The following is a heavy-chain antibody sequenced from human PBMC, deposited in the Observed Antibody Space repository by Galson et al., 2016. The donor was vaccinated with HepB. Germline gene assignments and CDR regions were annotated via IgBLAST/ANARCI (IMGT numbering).Heavy chain of an antibody. Sequence: SLRLSCATSGFTFSTYWMNWVRQAPGRGLEWVANIKEDGSEKYYVDSVKGRFTISRDNTKNTLYLQMNSLRAEDTAVYFYRIGHYSNEWGQGTLVTVSS. D-gene: IGHD4-11*01. V-gene: IGHV3-7*01. J-gene: IGHJ4*02. CDR1: GFTFSTYW. CDR2: IKEDGSEK. CDR3: RIGHYSNE.